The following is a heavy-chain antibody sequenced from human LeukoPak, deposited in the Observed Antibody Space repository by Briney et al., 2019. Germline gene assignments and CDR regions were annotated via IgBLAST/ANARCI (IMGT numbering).Heavy chain of an antibody. CDR1: GFTFSSYG. V-gene: IGHV3-30*03. CDR3: ASRDKGYYYGMDV. J-gene: IGHJ6*02. D-gene: IGHD5-24*01. Sequence: PGGSLRLSCAASGFTFSSYGMHWVRQAPGKELEWVAVISYDGSNKYYADSVKGRFTISRDNSKNTLYLQMNSLRAEDTAVYYCASRDKGYYYGMDVWGQGTTVTVSS. CDR2: ISYDGSNK.